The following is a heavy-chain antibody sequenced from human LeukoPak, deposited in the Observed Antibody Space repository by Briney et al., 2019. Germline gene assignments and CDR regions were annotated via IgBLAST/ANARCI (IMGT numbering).Heavy chain of an antibody. CDR2: INIYNGDT. D-gene: IGHD6-13*01. CDR3: ARGFGSSWFDY. J-gene: IGHJ4*02. Sequence: ASVKVSCQASGYTFIANYIHWMRQAPGQGLEWMGWINIYNGDTKCAQEFQGRVTMTRGTSINTVYMEMNRLTFDDTAMYYCARGFGSSWFDYWGQGALVTVSS. V-gene: IGHV1-2*02. CDR1: GYTFIANY.